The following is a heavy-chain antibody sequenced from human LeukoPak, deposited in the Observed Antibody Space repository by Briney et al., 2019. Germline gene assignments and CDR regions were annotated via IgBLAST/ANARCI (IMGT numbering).Heavy chain of an antibody. D-gene: IGHD6-19*01. CDR1: GFTFSTYW. CDR2: MKRDGSEI. J-gene: IGHJ4*02. V-gene: IGHV3-7*03. Sequence: GGSLRLSCSASGFTFSTYWMSWVRQAPGKGLEWVANMKRDGSEIYYVDSVKGRFTISRDNAESSLFLQMNSLRAEDTAVYYCVRNLAVAGTCFDSWGQGTLVTVSS. CDR3: VRNLAVAGTCFDS.